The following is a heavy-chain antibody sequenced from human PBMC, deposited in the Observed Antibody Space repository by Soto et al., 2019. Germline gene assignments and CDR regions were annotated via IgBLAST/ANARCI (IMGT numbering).Heavy chain of an antibody. D-gene: IGHD6-19*01. CDR1: GGSVSSYY. V-gene: IGHV4-34*01. CDR3: ARAPRWAIAVAGTPWFDP. CDR2: INHSGST. J-gene: IGHJ5*02. Sequence: PSETLSLTCTVSGGSVSSYYWSWIRQSPGKGLEWIGEINHSGSTNYKPSLKSRVTISVDTSKNQFSLKLSSVTAADTAVYYCARAPRWAIAVAGTPWFDPWGQGTLVTVSS.